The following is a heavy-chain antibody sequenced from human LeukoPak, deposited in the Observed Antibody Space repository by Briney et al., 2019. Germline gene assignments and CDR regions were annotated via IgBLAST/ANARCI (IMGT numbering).Heavy chain of an antibody. CDR2: INDRGTGT. Sequence: GGSLRLSCAASGFTFSKYAMSWVRQAPGKGLEWVSTINDRGTGTYYADSVKGRFTISRDNSKNTLSLQMNSLRAEDTAVYYCAKGYSGTHRDAFDIWGQGTMVTVSS. D-gene: IGHD1-26*01. CDR1: GFTFSKYA. CDR3: AKGYSGTHRDAFDI. J-gene: IGHJ3*02. V-gene: IGHV3-23*01.